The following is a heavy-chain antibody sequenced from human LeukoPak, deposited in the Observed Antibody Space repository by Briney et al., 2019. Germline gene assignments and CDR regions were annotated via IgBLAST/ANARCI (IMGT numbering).Heavy chain of an antibody. CDR1: GFTFSSYA. J-gene: IGHJ6*04. CDR2: ISYDGSNK. Sequence: GRSLRLSCAASGFTFSSYAMHWVRQAPGKGLEWVAVISYDGSNKYYADSVKGRFTISRDNSKNTLYLQMNSLRAGDTAVYYCARDQLLLWFGESYYYYYGMDVWGKGTTVTVSS. CDR3: ARDQLLLWFGESYYYYYGMDV. D-gene: IGHD3-10*01. V-gene: IGHV3-30*04.